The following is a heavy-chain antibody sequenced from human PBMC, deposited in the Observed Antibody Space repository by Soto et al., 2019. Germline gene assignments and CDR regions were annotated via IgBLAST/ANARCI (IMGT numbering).Heavy chain of an antibody. Sequence: EVQLLESGGGLVQPGGSLRLSCAASGFTFSSYAMSWVRQAPGKGLEWVSTISNSGGRTYYADSVKGRFAISRDNSKNTLYLQMTSLRPEYTAVYYCASSSTVLLPTAMTGWFDPWGQGTLVTVSS. CDR3: ASSSTVLLPTAMTGWFDP. CDR1: GFTFSSYA. V-gene: IGHV3-23*01. D-gene: IGHD2-2*01. J-gene: IGHJ5*02. CDR2: ISNSGGRT.